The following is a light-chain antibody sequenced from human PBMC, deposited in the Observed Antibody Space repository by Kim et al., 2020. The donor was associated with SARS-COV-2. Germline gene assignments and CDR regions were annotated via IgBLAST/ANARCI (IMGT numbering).Light chain of an antibody. V-gene: IGLV1-51*01. J-gene: IGLJ3*02. Sequence: QSVLTQPPSVSAAPGQKVTISCSGDSCNIGNHFVSWYQHLPGTAPKLLIYDNNNRPSGIPDRFSGSKSGTSATLGITGLQTGDEADDYCGTWDNSRSAWVFGGGTQLTVL. CDR1: SCNIGNHF. CDR2: DNN. CDR3: GTWDNSRSAWV.